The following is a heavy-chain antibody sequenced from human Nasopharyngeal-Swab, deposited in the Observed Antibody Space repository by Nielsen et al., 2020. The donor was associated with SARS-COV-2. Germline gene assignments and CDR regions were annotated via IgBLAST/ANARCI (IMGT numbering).Heavy chain of an antibody. CDR1: GFTFSSYG. V-gene: IGHV3-33*01. CDR2: IWYDGSTK. Sequence: GGSLRLSCAAYGFTFSSYGMHWVSQAAGKGLELLEVIWYDGSTKYYADSVKGRFTISRDNSKNTLYLQINSLRAEDTAVYYCARDLRITIVQGVIRPETLGYWGHGTLVIFSS. CDR3: ARDLRITIVQGVIRPETLGY. D-gene: IGHD3-10*01. J-gene: IGHJ4*01.